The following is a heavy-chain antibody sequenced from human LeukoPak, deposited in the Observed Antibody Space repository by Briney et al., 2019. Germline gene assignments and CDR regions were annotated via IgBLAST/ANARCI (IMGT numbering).Heavy chain of an antibody. Sequence: SETLSLTCAVYGGSFSGYYWSWIRQPPGKGLEWIGEINHSGSTNYNPSLKSRVTISVDTSKNQFSLKLSSVTAADTAVYYCARDSSGWYDFDYWGQGTLVTVSS. D-gene: IGHD6-19*01. CDR1: GGSFSGYY. CDR2: INHSGST. V-gene: IGHV4-34*01. CDR3: ARDSSGWYDFDY. J-gene: IGHJ4*02.